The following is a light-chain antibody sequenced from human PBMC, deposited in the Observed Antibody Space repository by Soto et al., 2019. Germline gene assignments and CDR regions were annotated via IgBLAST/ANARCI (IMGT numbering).Light chain of an antibody. V-gene: IGKV3-20*01. J-gene: IGKJ1*01. CDR3: QQYRT. CDR1: QSISSNY. CDR2: GAS. Sequence: DIVMTQSPGTLSLSPGERATLSCRASQSISSNYLAWYQQKPGQSPRLLIYGASSRATGIPDRFSGSGSGTDFTLTISRLEPEDFAVYYCQQYRTFGQGTKVDI.